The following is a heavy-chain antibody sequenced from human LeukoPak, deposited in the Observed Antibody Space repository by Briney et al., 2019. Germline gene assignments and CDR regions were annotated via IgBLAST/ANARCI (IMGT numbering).Heavy chain of an antibody. CDR2: ISAQHGQT. V-gene: IGHV1-18*01. CDR3: ARVGRGYNSGWWDS. D-gene: IGHD1-26*01. Sequence: ASVKVSCKTSGYSENFYGITWVRQVTGQGLEWMGWISAQHGQTEYAPNSQDRVTMTTDTYTNTAYMELRSLRSDDTAEYYCARVGRGYNSGWWDSWGQGTLVTVSS. J-gene: IGHJ5*01. CDR1: GYSENFYG.